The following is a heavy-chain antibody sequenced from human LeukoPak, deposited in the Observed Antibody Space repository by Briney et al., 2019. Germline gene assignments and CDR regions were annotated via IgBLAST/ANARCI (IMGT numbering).Heavy chain of an antibody. D-gene: IGHD6-13*01. CDR3: ARAPYSSSWYEGDYYYYYMDV. V-gene: IGHV3-20*04. Sequence: GGSLRLSCAASGFTFDDYGMSWVRQAPGKGLEWVSGINWNGGSTGYADSVKGRFTISRGNAKNSLYLQMNSLRAEDTALYYCARAPYSSSWYEGDYYYYYMDVWGKGTTVTVSS. CDR1: GFTFDDYG. CDR2: INWNGGST. J-gene: IGHJ6*03.